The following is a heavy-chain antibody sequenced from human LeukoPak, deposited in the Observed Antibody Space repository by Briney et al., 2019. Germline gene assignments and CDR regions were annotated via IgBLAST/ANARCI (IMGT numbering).Heavy chain of an antibody. CDR1: GGSISDESYY. Sequence: SETLSLTCTVSGGSISDESYYWGWLRQSPAKGLEWIGSIYFSGSTYYNPSLKSRVTISADTSQNKLSLKVNSVTATDTAVFYCARPSYYYDSSGYEYWGQGTLVTVSS. CDR3: ARPSYYYDSSGYEY. CDR2: IYFSGST. J-gene: IGHJ4*02. V-gene: IGHV4-39*01. D-gene: IGHD3-22*01.